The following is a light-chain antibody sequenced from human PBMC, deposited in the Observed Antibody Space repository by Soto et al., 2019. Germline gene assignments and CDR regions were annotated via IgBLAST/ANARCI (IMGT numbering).Light chain of an antibody. Sequence: QSALTQPPSASGSPGQSVTISCTGTSSDVGGYNYVSWYQQHPGKAPKFMIYEVSKRPSGVPDRFSGSKSGNTASLTVSGLQADDEADYYCSSYAGSNQVVFGGGTKVSVL. V-gene: IGLV2-8*01. CDR3: SSYAGSNQVV. CDR2: EVS. CDR1: SSDVGGYNY. J-gene: IGLJ2*01.